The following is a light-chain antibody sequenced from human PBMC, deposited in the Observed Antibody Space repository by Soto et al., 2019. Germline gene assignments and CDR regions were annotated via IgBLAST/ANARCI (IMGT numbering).Light chain of an antibody. CDR2: GAS. V-gene: IGKV3-20*01. CDR1: QSVSSSY. Sequence: DIVLTQSPGTLSLSPGERATLSCRASQSVSSSYLAWYQQKLGQAPRLLIYGASTRATGIPDRFSGSGSGTDFTLTISRLEPEDFAVYYCQQYGTSPLTFGPGTKVDIK. J-gene: IGKJ3*01. CDR3: QQYGTSPLT.